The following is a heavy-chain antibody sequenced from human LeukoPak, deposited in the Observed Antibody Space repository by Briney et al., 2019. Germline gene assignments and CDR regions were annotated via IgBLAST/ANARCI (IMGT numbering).Heavy chain of an antibody. D-gene: IGHD3-16*01. CDR1: GFTFSSYW. CDR2: IKQDGSEK. V-gene: IGHV3-7*01. J-gene: IGHJ4*02. Sequence: GGSLRLSCAASGFTFSSYWMSWVRQAPGKGLEWVANIKQDGSEKHYVDSVKGRFTVSRDNAKNSLYLQMSSLRAEDTAVYYCARDWITFGGVNFDYWGQGTLVTVSS. CDR3: ARDWITFGGVNFDY.